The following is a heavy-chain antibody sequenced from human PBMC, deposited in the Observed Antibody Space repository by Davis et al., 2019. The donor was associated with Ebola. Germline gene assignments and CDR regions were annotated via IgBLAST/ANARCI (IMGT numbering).Heavy chain of an antibody. J-gene: IGHJ4*02. CDR2: ISAYNGNT. CDR3: ARAPPGGEQLVPDY. D-gene: IGHD6-6*01. Sequence: ASVKVSCKASGYTFTSYYMHWVRQAPGQGLEWMGWISAYNGNTNYAQKLQGRVTMTTDTSTSTAYMELRSLRSDDTAVYYCARAPPGGEQLVPDYWGQGTLVTVSS. V-gene: IGHV1-18*04. CDR1: GYTFTSYY.